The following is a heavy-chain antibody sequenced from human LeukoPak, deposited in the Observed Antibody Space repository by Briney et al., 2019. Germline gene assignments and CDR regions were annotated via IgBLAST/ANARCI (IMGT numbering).Heavy chain of an antibody. CDR3: ARDLGSGDYLRKYFDL. Sequence: PGGSLRLSCAASGFTVNSNYMTWVRQAPGKGLEWVSLIYSGSSTNYADSVKGRFTISRDSAKNSLHLQMNSLRAEDTGVYYCARDLGSGDYLRKYFDLWGRGTLVAVPS. CDR1: GFTVNSNY. D-gene: IGHD4-17*01. CDR2: IYSGSST. V-gene: IGHV3-66*01. J-gene: IGHJ2*01.